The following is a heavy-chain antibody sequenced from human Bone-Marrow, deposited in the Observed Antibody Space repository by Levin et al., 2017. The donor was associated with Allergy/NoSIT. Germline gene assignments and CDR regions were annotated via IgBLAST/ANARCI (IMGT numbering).Heavy chain of an antibody. Sequence: PGGSLRLSCAAAGFTFSGSVIHWIRQASGKGLEWVGRIRTKPNTYATAYAASVKGRFTISRDDSKNTAYLQMDSLQSEDTAVYFCTTFYCSGGACYGAFGYWGQGTLVTVSS. J-gene: IGHJ4*02. CDR1: GFTFSGSV. V-gene: IGHV3-73*01. CDR2: IRTKPNTYAT. D-gene: IGHD2-15*01. CDR3: TTFYCSGGACYGAFGY.